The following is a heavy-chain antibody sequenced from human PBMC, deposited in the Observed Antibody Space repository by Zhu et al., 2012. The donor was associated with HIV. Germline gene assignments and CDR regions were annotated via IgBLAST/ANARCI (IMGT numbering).Heavy chain of an antibody. CDR3: ARADGFGTYYYYYMDV. D-gene: IGHD3-10*01. CDR1: GGSISSGDYY. J-gene: IGHJ6*03. V-gene: IGHV4-30-4*08. CDR2: IHHSGTT. Sequence: QVQLQESGPGLVKPSQTLSLTCTVSGGSISSGDYYWSWIRQPPGKGLEWIAYIHHSGTTYYNPSLKSRLGISIDTSKNQFSLRLSSVSAADTAVYFCARADGFGTYYYYYMDVVGQRDHGHRLL.